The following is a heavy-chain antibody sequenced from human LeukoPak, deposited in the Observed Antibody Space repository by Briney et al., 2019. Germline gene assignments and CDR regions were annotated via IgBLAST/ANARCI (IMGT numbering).Heavy chain of an antibody. CDR1: GFTFSTSG. CDR2: ISGNGDRT. V-gene: IGHV3-23*01. J-gene: IGHJ3*02. CDR3: ARDPLSSSPDDAFDI. Sequence: GGSLRLSCAASGFTFSTSGMSWVRQAPGKGLEWVSGISGNGDRTYYADSVKGRFTISRDNSKNTLYLQMNSLRAEDTAVYYCARDPLSSSPDDAFDIWGQGTMVTVSS. D-gene: IGHD6-6*01.